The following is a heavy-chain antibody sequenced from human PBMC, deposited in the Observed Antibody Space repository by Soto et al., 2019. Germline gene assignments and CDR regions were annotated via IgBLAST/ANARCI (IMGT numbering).Heavy chain of an antibody. CDR3: AREPLLPGQYYFDY. V-gene: IGHV4-61*01. D-gene: IGHD3-9*01. CDR2: SYYNGNT. CDR1: GGSVSSGNYY. Sequence: QVQLQESGPGLLKPSETLSLTCTVSGGSVSSGNYYWSWIRQPPGKGLEWIGYSYYNGNTNYNPYLKSRVIISVDTSKNQFSLKLSSVTAADTAVYYCAREPLLPGQYYFDYWGQGILVTVSS. J-gene: IGHJ4*02.